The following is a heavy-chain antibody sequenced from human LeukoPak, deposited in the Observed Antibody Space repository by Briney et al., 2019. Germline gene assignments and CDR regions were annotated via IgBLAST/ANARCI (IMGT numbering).Heavy chain of an antibody. CDR2: ISGSGGST. J-gene: IGHJ4*02. V-gene: IGHV3-23*01. D-gene: IGHD1-1*01. CDR1: GFTFSSYA. CDR3: AKDVRMHNWNDPGEDYFDY. Sequence: GGSLRLSCAASGFTFSSYAMSWVRQAPGKGLEWVSAISGSGGSTYYADSVKGRFTISRDNSKNTLYLQMNSLRAEDTAVYYCAKDVRMHNWNDPGEDYFDYWGQGTLVTVSS.